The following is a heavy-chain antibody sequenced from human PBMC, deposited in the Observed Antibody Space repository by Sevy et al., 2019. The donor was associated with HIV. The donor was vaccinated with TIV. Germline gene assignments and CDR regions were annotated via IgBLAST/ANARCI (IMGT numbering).Heavy chain of an antibody. CDR1: GYTFTTYD. V-gene: IGHV1-8*03. CDR2: MNPNSGNT. J-gene: IGHJ4*02. CDR3: ARGDPGIFDY. Sequence: ASVKVSCKASGYTFTTYDINWVRQATGQELEWMGWMNPNSGNTGYAQKFQGRVTITRNTSISTAYMEVSRLRSEDMAVYYCARGDPGIFDYWGQGTLVTVSS.